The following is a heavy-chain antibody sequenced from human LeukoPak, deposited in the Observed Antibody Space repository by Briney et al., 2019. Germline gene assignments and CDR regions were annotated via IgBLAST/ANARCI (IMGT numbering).Heavy chain of an antibody. Sequence: GGSLRLSCAASGFTFSSYGMHWVRQAPGKGLEWVALIWYDGSNTYYADSVKGRFTISRDNSKNTLYLQMNSLRADDTVVYYCARGWLQYYFDYWGQGTPVTVSS. D-gene: IGHD5-24*01. V-gene: IGHV3-33*01. CDR2: IWYDGSNT. CDR3: ARGWLQYYFDY. J-gene: IGHJ4*02. CDR1: GFTFSSYG.